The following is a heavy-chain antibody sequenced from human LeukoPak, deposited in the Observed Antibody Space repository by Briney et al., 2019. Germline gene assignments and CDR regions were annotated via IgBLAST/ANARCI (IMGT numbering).Heavy chain of an antibody. CDR2: IYYSGST. D-gene: IGHD2-15*01. CDR3: ARYYCSGGNCYGDY. J-gene: IGHJ4*02. CDR1: GGSINNYY. V-gene: IGHV4-59*08. Sequence: PSETLSLTCTVSGGSINNYYWSWIRQPPGKGLEWIAYIYYSGSTNYNPSLKSRVTIPVDTSKNQFSLKLSSVTAADTALYYCARYYCSGGNCYGDYWGQGTLVTVSS.